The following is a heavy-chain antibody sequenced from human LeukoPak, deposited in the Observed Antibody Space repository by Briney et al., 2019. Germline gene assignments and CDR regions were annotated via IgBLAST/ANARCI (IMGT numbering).Heavy chain of an antibody. D-gene: IGHD6-13*01. CDR1: GGTFSSYA. CDR3: ARVPPPLSSSLYYYYYYMDV. Sequence: GASVKVSCKASGGTFSSYAISWVRQAPGQGLEWMGGIIPIFGTANYAQKFQGRVTITADESTSTAYMELSSLRSEDTAVYYCARVPPPLSSSLYYYYYYMDVWGKGTTVTISS. V-gene: IGHV1-69*13. CDR2: IIPIFGTA. J-gene: IGHJ6*03.